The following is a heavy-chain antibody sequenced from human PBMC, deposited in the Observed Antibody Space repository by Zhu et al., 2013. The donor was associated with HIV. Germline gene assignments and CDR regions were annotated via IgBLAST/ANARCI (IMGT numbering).Heavy chain of an antibody. Sequence: QVQLHGSRAQDWSKPSETLSLTCTVSGDSISSYYWSWIRQPPGKGLEWIGYMYYSGSTNYNPSLKSRVTISVDTSKNQVSLKLSSVTAADTAVYYCARGGSSGSDWLLVYWGQGTLVTVSS. CDR3: ARGGSSGSDWLLVY. V-gene: IGHV4-59*01. J-gene: IGHJ4*02. CDR2: MYYSGST. CDR1: GDSISSYY. D-gene: IGHD3-9*01.